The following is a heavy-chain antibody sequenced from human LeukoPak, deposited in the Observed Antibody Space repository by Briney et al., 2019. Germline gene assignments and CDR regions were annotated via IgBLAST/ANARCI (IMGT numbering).Heavy chain of an antibody. CDR1: GYTLTELS. J-gene: IGHJ3*02. D-gene: IGHD3-3*01. V-gene: IGHV1-24*01. Sequence: ASVKVSCKVSGYTLTELSMHWVRQAPGKGLEWMGGLDPEDGETIYAQKFQGRVTMTEDTSTDTAYMELSSLRSEDTAVYYCATSVTIFGVVTPDDAFDIWGQGTMVTVSS. CDR2: LDPEDGET. CDR3: ATSVTIFGVVTPDDAFDI.